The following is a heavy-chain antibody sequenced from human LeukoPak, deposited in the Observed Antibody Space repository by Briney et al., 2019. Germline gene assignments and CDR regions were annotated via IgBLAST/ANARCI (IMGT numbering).Heavy chain of an antibody. V-gene: IGHV4-34*01. Sequence: PETLSLTCGVHGGSFSGYYWSWIHQPPGKGLEWIGDINHRGSTNYKPSLKSRVTISVDTSKNQYSLKLSSVTAADTAVYYCVAYYYDSNGYYFVDYWGQGTLVTVSS. CDR1: GGSFSGYY. J-gene: IGHJ4*02. D-gene: IGHD3-22*01. CDR3: VAYYYDSNGYYFVDY. CDR2: INHRGST.